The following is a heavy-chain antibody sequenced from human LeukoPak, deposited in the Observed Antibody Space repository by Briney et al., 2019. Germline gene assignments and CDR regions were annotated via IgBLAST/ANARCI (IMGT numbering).Heavy chain of an antibody. D-gene: IGHD3-9*01. CDR1: GGSISTSSYY. CDR2: IYYSGRP. Sequence: SETLSLTCTVSGGSISTSSYYWGWIRQPPGKGLEWIGYIYYSGRPNYNPSLKSRVTISVDTSKNQFSLKLSSVTAADTAVYYCANWQYDILTGYYMGDYWGQGILVTVSS. V-gene: IGHV4-61*05. CDR3: ANWQYDILTGYYMGDY. J-gene: IGHJ4*02.